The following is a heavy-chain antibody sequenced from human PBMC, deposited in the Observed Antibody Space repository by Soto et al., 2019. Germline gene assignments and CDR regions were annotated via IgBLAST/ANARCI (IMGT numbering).Heavy chain of an antibody. CDR1: GYNFTTYW. J-gene: IGHJ4*02. CDR2: IYPADSDT. Sequence: EVQLVQSGAEVKKPGESLKISCKASGYNFTTYWIGWVRQMPGKGLELMGVIYPADSDTRYRPPFQGQVTFSADKSLTTAYLQWNSLQASDTAKYYCARRRAWNDAFDFWGQGTLVTVSS. V-gene: IGHV5-51*03. CDR3: ARRRAWNDAFDF. D-gene: IGHD1-1*01.